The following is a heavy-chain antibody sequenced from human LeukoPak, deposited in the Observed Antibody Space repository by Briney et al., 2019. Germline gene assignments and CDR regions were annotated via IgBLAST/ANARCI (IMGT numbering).Heavy chain of an antibody. CDR2: ISDSGGRT. V-gene: IGHV3-23*01. Sequence: GGSLRLSCAASGFTFSNYAMSWVRQAPGKGLEWVSAISDSGGRTYYADSVKGRFTISRDNSKNTLFLQMSSLRAEDTAAYYCAKHYGSGTYYNYFDFWGQGTLVSVSS. J-gene: IGHJ4*02. D-gene: IGHD3-10*01. CDR1: GFTFSNYA. CDR3: AKHYGSGTYYNYFDF.